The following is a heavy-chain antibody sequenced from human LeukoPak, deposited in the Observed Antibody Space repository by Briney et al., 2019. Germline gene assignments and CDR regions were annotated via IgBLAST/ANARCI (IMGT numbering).Heavy chain of an antibody. CDR1: GYTLTELS. V-gene: IGHV1-24*01. CDR2: FDPEDGET. Sequence: ASVKVSCKVSGYTLTELSMHWVRQAPGKGLEWMGGFDPEDGETIYAQKFQGRVTMTEDTSTDTAYMELSSLRSEDTAVYYCATGIPYYYGSGSYYNVIGYWGQGTLVTVSS. D-gene: IGHD3-10*01. J-gene: IGHJ4*02. CDR3: ATGIPYYYGSGSYYNVIGY.